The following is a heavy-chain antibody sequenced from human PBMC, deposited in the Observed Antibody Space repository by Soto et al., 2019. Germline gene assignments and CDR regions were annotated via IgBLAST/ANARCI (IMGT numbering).Heavy chain of an antibody. CDR1: GGSISSADHY. Sequence: QVQLQESGPGLVKPSQTLSLTCAVSGGSISSADHYWSWIRQPPGKALEWIGYIYYTGSTYYNPSLKSRVTISVEKSKNQFFLKLSSVTAADTAGYYCACLAGSINLFGVITTFDNWGQGTLVTVSS. D-gene: IGHD3-3*02. V-gene: IGHV4-30-4*01. J-gene: IGHJ4*02. CDR3: ACLAGSINLFGVITTFDN. CDR2: IYYTGST.